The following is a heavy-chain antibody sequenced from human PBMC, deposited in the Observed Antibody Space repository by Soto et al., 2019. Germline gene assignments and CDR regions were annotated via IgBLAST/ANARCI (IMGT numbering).Heavy chain of an antibody. V-gene: IGHV1-69*01. CDR2: ISPIFGTA. CDR3: ALGGMAKITGVFDY. CDR1: GGTFSSYA. J-gene: IGHJ4*02. Sequence: QVQLVQSGAEVKKPGSSVKVSCKASGGTFSSYAISWVRQAPGQGLEWMGGISPIFGTANYAQKFQGRVTSTADESTSTAYMELSSLRFEDTAVYYCALGGMAKITGVFDYWGQGTLVTVSS. D-gene: IGHD5-12*01.